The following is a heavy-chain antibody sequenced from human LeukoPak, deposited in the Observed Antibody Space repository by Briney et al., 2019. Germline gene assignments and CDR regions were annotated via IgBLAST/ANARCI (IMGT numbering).Heavy chain of an antibody. CDR3: ARDVGLWLLNRGD. CDR1: GYTFTGYY. CDR2: INPNSGGT. D-gene: IGHD5-24*01. V-gene: IGHV1-2*06. Sequence: ASVKVSCKASGYTFTGYYMHWVRQAPGQGLEWMGRINPNSGGTNYAQKFQGRVTTTRDTSISTAYMELSRLRSDDTAVYYCARDVGLWLLNRGDWGQGTLVTVSS. J-gene: IGHJ4*02.